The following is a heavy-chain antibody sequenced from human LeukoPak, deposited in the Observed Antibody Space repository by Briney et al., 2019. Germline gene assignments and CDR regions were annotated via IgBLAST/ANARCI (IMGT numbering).Heavy chain of an antibody. V-gene: IGHV3-23*01. Sequence: GGSLRLSCVASGFTFSTYAMHWVRQAPGKGLEWVSSFSGSGGGGGDTYYADSVKGRFTISRDNSKNTLYLQMNSLRAEDTAVYYCSSSSSSGAFDIWGQGTMVTVSS. J-gene: IGHJ3*02. D-gene: IGHD6-13*01. CDR3: SSSSSSGAFDI. CDR2: FSGSGGGGGDT. CDR1: GFTFSTYA.